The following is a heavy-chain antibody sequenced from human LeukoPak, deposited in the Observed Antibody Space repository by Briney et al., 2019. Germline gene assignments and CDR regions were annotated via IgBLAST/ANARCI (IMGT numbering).Heavy chain of an antibody. J-gene: IGHJ4*02. CDR3: ARDLVEAAADLPHY. D-gene: IGHD6-13*01. Sequence: GGSLRLSCAASGFTFSSYAMHWVRQAPGKGLEWVAVISYDGSNKYYADSVKGRFTISRDNSKNTLYLQMNSLRAEDTAAYYCARDLVEAAADLPHYWGQGTLVTVSS. CDR1: GFTFSSYA. V-gene: IGHV3-30-3*01. CDR2: ISYDGSNK.